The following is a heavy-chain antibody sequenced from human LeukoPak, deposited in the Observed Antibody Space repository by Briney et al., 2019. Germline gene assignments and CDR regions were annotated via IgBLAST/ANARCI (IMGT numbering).Heavy chain of an antibody. V-gene: IGHV1-2*02. Sequence: ASVTVSCKSSVYTFTGYFMHWVRQAPGQGVEWMGWINPNSGGTNYAQKFQGRGTMTRDTSIRKASMELRRLRSDDTAVYYCAIXXGYEYXTXYWGQGXLVTV. CDR1: VYTFTGYF. J-gene: IGHJ4*02. D-gene: IGHD5-12*01. CDR3: AIXXGYEYXTXY. CDR2: INPNSGGT.